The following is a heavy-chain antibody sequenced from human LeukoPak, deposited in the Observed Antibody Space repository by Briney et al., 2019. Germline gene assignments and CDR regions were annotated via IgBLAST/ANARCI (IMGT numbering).Heavy chain of an antibody. CDR1: GFTFRSYA. CDR2: ISGGSGDTT. D-gene: IGHD1-26*01. CDR3: ARVERGAAADY. J-gene: IGHJ4*02. Sequence: PGGSLRLSCAASGFTFRSYAMTWVRQAPGKGLEWVSAISGGSGDTTYYADSVKGRFTISRDNSKNTLNLQMNSLRAEDTAVYYCARVERGAAADYWGQGTLVTVSS. V-gene: IGHV3-23*01.